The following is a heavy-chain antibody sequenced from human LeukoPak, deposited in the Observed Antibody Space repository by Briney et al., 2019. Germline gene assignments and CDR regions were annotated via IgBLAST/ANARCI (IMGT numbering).Heavy chain of an antibody. CDR3: ARLPVVPAAIIYYYYYYMDV. Sequence: GGSLRLSCSASGFTFSSYSMNWVRQAPGKGLEWVSYISSSTSTIYYADSVKGRFTISRDNAKNSLYPQMNSLRAEDTAVYYCARLPVVPAAIIYYYYYYMDVWGKGTTATVSS. J-gene: IGHJ6*03. V-gene: IGHV3-48*01. CDR2: ISSSTSTI. D-gene: IGHD2-2*01. CDR1: GFTFSSYS.